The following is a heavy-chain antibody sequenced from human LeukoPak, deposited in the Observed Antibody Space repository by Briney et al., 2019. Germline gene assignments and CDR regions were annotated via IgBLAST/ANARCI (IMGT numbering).Heavy chain of an antibody. CDR3: APMVRGVVPFDY. CDR1: GFTFSSYA. Sequence: GGSLRLSCAAFGFTFSSYAMSWVRQAPGKGLEWVSAISGSGGSTYYADSVKGRFTISRDNSKNTLYLQMNSLRAEDTAVYYCAPMVRGVVPFDYWGQGTLVTVSS. D-gene: IGHD3-10*01. CDR2: ISGSGGST. V-gene: IGHV3-23*01. J-gene: IGHJ4*02.